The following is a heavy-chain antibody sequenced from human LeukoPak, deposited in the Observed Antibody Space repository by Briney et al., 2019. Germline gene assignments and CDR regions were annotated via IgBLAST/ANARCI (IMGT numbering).Heavy chain of an antibody. Sequence: PGGSLRPSCAASGFTFSSYGMHWVRQAPGKGLEWVAFIRYDGSNKYYADSVKGRFTISRDNSKNTLYLQMNSLRAEDTAVYYCARDRPQGYSSSWYYFDYWGQGTLVTVSS. J-gene: IGHJ4*02. V-gene: IGHV3-30*02. CDR3: ARDRPQGYSSSWYYFDY. D-gene: IGHD6-13*01. CDR2: IRYDGSNK. CDR1: GFTFSSYG.